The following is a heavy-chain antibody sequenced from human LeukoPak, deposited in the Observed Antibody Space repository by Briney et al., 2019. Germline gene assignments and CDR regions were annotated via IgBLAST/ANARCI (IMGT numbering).Heavy chain of an antibody. CDR2: INPSGGST. J-gene: IGHJ6*02. D-gene: IGHD3-22*01. V-gene: IGHV1-46*01. CDR1: GYTFTSYY. CDR3: VRDSHYYDRRLGYYYYGMDV. Sequence: ASVKVSCKASGYTFTSYYMHWVRPAPGQGLEWMGIINPSGGSTSYAQKFQGRVTMTGDTSTSTVYMELSSLRSEDTAVYYCVRDSHYYDRRLGYYYYGMDVWGQGTTVTVSS.